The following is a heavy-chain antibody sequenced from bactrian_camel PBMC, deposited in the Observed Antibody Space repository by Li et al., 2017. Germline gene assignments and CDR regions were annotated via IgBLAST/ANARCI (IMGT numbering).Heavy chain of an antibody. V-gene: IGHV3S1*01. D-gene: IGHD4*01. CDR2: INSGGSTT. Sequence: HVQLVESGGELVQPGGSLRLSCAASGFVFSNYWPYWVRQAPGKGLGWVSSINSGGSTTHYADSVKGRFTISKDNAKNTLYLQMSSLKPEDSAMYYCAALVKATLGPVPCPPSHVDFRSWGRGTQVTVS. J-gene: IGHJ6*01. CDR1: GFVFSNYW. CDR3: AALVKATLGPVPCPPSHVDFRS.